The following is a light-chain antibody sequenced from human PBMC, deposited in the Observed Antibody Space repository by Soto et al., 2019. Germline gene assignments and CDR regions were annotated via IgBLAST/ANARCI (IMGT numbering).Light chain of an antibody. CDR2: DAS. Sequence: DIQMTQSPSTLSASVGDRVTITCRASQSISSWLAWYQQKPGKAPKLLIYDASSLESGVPSRFSGSGSETAFTLNISRLQPDDFATYYCQQYNSYPTFGQGTKVEIK. J-gene: IGKJ1*01. CDR3: QQYNSYPT. CDR1: QSISSW. V-gene: IGKV1-5*01.